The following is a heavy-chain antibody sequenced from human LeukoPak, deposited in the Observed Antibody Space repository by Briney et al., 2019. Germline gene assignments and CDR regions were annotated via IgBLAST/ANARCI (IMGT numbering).Heavy chain of an antibody. V-gene: IGHV4-34*01. CDR2: INHSGST. CDR3: ARGGIQWELLLIFDY. CDR1: GGSFSGYY. Sequence: PSETLSLTCAVYGGSFSGYYWSWIRQPPGKGLEWIREINHSGSTNYNPSLKSRVTISVDTSKNQFSLKLSSVTAADTAVYYCARGGIQWELLLIFDYWGQGTLVTVSS. D-gene: IGHD1-26*01. J-gene: IGHJ4*02.